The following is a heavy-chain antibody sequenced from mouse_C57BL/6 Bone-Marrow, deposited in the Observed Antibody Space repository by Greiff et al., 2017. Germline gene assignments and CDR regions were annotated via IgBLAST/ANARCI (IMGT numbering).Heavy chain of an antibody. CDR1: GFTFSSYA. D-gene: IGHD2-3*01. CDR3: ARGQGIDGYFPDY. J-gene: IGHJ2*01. Sequence: EVMLVESGGGLVKPGGSLKLSCAASGFTFSSYAMSWVRQTPEKRLEWVATISDGGSYTYYPDNVKGRFTISRDNAKNNLYLQMSHRKSEDTAMYYCARGQGIDGYFPDYWGQGTTLTVSS. V-gene: IGHV5-4*03. CDR2: ISDGGSYT.